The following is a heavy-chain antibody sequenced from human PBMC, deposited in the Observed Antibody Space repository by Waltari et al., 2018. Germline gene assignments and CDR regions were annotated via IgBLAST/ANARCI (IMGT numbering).Heavy chain of an antibody. D-gene: IGHD1-26*01. CDR3: AGHEWGLPGF. Sequence: QVQLQESGPGLVKPSETPSLPCGVSGYSLTSAYWWAWFRQPPGKGLEWIASIHYTGDTQYSPSLKSRVTISADKSKNEVSLRLTSVTAADTAVYYCAGHEWGLPGFWGQGTLVTVSS. J-gene: IGHJ4*02. V-gene: IGHV4-38-2*01. CDR2: IHYTGDT. CDR1: GYSLTSAYW.